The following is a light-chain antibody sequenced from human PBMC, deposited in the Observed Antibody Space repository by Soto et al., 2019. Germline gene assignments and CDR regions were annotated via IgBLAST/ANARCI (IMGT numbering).Light chain of an antibody. CDR2: KAS. J-gene: IGKJ2*01. V-gene: IGKV1-5*03. CDR3: RHYNTYSPPYT. CDR1: QSISYW. Sequence: DVQMTQFPSTLSASEGDRVTITCRASQSISYWLGWYQQKPGKAPNLLIYKASSLESGVPSRFSGSGSGTEFTLTITNLQPDDFATYYCRHYNTYSPPYTFGEGTKLEIK.